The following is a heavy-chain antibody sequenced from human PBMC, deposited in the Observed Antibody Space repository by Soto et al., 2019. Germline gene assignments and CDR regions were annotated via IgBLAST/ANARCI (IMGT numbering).Heavy chain of an antibody. V-gene: IGHV4-30-4*01. CDR1: GGSISSGDYY. D-gene: IGHD3-22*01. CDR3: AREAHDSSGYYRTASFDY. CDR2: IYYSGST. Sequence: SLPRTVAGGSISSGDYYWRWIRHPPGKGLEWIGYIYYSGSTYYNPSLKSRVTISVDTSKNQFSLKLSSVTAADTAVYYCAREAHDSSGYYRTASFDYWGQGTLVTVSS. J-gene: IGHJ4*02.